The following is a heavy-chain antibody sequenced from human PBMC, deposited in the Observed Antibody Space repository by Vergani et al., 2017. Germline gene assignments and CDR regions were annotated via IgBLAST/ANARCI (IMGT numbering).Heavy chain of an antibody. J-gene: IGHJ6*02. CDR2: LIPIFGTA. Sequence: QVQLVQSGAEVKKPGSSVKVSCKASGGTFSSYGISWVRQAPGQGLEWMGRLIPIFGTANYAQKFQGRVTITADESTSTAYMELSSLSSEDPAVYYWARPRYGSGSPNTQPRLYYYYGLDAWGQGTTVTVSS. CDR1: GGTFSSYG. D-gene: IGHD3-10*01. CDR3: ARPRYGSGSPNTQPRLYYYYGLDA. V-gene: IGHV1-69*13.